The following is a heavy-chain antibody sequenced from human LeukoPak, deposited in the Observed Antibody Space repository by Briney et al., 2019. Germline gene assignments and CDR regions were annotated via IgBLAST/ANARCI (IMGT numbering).Heavy chain of an antibody. V-gene: IGHV1-69*13. CDR3: AGDDYGDYYFDY. CDR1: GGTFSSYG. D-gene: IGHD4-17*01. CDR2: IIPIFGTA. J-gene: IGHJ4*02. Sequence: ASVKVSCKASGGTFSSYGISWVRQAPGQGLEWMGGIIPIFGTANYSQKFQGRVTITADESTSTAYMELSSLRSEDTAVYYCAGDDYGDYYFDYWGQGTLVTVSS.